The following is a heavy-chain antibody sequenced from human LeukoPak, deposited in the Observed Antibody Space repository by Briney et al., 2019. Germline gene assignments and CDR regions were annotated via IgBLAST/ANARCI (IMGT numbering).Heavy chain of an antibody. D-gene: IGHD2/OR15-2a*01. CDR3: ARNILFAFDI. CDR1: GLTVSSSY. CDR2: IYNDGST. V-gene: IGHV3-53*01. J-gene: IGHJ3*02. Sequence: PGGSLRLSCAASGLTVSSSYMSWVRQAPGKGLEWASIIYNDGSTYYADSMKGRFTISRDNSKNTLYLQVNSLRAEDTAMYYCARNILFAFDIWGQGTMVTVSS.